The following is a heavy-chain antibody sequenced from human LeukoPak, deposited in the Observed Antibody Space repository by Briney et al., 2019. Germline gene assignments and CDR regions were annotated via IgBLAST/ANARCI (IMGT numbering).Heavy chain of an antibody. J-gene: IGHJ4*02. CDR1: GGSISSYY. CDR3: AGSGSYYPIDY. V-gene: IGHV4-59*01. CDR2: IYYSGST. Sequence: PSETLSFTCTVSGGSISSYYWSWIRQPPGKGLEWIGYIYYSGSTNYNPSLKSRVTISVDTSKNQFSLKLSSVTAADTAVYYCAGSGSYYPIDYWGQGTLVTVSS. D-gene: IGHD3-10*01.